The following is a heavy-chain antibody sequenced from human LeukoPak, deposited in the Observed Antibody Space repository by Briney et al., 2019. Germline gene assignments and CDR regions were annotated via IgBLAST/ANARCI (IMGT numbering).Heavy chain of an antibody. CDR2: TISSGTSP. J-gene: IGHJ4*02. D-gene: IGHD3-22*01. CDR3: AKAVYDSSGSFDF. CDR1: AFTFSTYA. V-gene: IGHV3-23*01. Sequence: AVSLTLSCAASAFTFSTYAMTWVRPAPGKGLEWVSGTISSGTSPYYADSVKGRFTISRDTYKKTLYLKMNSVRAEDRAVYYCAKAVYDSSGSFDFWGQGTLVTVSS.